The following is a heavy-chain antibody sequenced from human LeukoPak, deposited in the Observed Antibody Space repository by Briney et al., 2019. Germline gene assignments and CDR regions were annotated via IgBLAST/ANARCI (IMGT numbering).Heavy chain of an antibody. CDR2: VNSDGSTT. V-gene: IGHV3-74*01. CDR1: GFPLSNYW. CDR3: ARGYYSSSRFDS. J-gene: IGHJ4*02. D-gene: IGHD6-13*01. Sequence: GGSLRLSRAASGFPLSNYWMHWVRPAPAKGLVWVSRVNSDGSTTNYADSVKGRFTISRDNAENTLYMRMNSLRPEDTAVYYCARGYYSSSRFDSWGQGTLVTVSS.